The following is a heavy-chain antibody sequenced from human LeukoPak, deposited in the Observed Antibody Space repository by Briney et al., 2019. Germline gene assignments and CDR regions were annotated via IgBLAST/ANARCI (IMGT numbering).Heavy chain of an antibody. Sequence: GGSLRLSCAASGFTFSNYGMHWVRQAPGKGLEWVAFIRTDGNDKYYADSVKGRFTISRDNSKNTLYLQMSSLRREDTALYYCEAVAGVFDYWGQGTLVTVSS. J-gene: IGHJ4*02. D-gene: IGHD6-19*01. CDR2: IRTDGNDK. CDR3: EAVAGVFDY. CDR1: GFTFSNYG. V-gene: IGHV3-30*02.